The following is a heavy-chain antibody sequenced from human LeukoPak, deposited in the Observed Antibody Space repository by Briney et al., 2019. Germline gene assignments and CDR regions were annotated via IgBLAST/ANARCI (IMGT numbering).Heavy chain of an antibody. V-gene: IGHV3-7*01. CDR1: GFTFSSYW. CDR2: IKQGGSEK. D-gene: IGHD1-26*01. J-gene: IGHJ4*02. CDR3: ARKGIVGTTKEGYYFDY. Sequence: GGSLRLSCAASGFTFSSYWMSWVRQVPGKGLEWVANIKQGGSEKSYVDSVKGRFTISRDNAKNSLYPQMNSLRAEDTAVYYCARKGIVGTTKEGYYFDYWGQGTLVTVSS.